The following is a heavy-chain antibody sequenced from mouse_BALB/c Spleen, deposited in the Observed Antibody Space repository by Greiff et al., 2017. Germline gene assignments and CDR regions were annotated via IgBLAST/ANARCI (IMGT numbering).Heavy chain of an antibody. CDR3: NAIYYDVDYFDY. CDR1: GFNIKDYY. V-gene: IGHV14-4*02. CDR2: IDPENGDT. D-gene: IGHD2-4*01. J-gene: IGHJ2*01. Sequence: EVQLQQSGAELVRSGASVKLSCTASGFNIKDYYMHWVKQRPEQGLEWIGWIDPENGDTEYAPKFQGKATMTADTSSNTAYLQLSSLTSEDTAVYYCNAIYYDVDYFDYWGQGTTLTVSS.